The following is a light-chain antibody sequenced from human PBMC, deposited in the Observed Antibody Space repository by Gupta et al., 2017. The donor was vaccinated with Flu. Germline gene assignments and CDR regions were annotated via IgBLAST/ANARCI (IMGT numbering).Light chain of an antibody. J-gene: IGLJ3*02. Sequence: CSGDNLEKKYVCWYQQKPGQSPVLVMYQDNRRPSGIPERFSGSASGNTAILAISGTRAMDEADYYYQAWDRTTRVFGGGTKLTVL. V-gene: IGLV3-1*01. CDR1: NLEKKY. CDR2: QDN. CDR3: QAWDRTTRV.